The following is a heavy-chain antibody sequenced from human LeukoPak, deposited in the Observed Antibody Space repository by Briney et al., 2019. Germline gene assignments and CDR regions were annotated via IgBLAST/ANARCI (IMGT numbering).Heavy chain of an antibody. CDR1: GYSISRGYY. CDR3: ARRDWSAYQLDF. Sequence: SETLSLTCNVSGYSISRGYYWGWIRQPPGRGLEWIRSIHYRGNSHYNPSLKTRVSISVETSKTKLSLKLPSVTAAATAVYFCARRDWSAYQLDFWGRGILVVASS. J-gene: IGHJ4*02. D-gene: IGHD3-3*01. V-gene: IGHV4-38-2*02. CDR2: IHYRGNS.